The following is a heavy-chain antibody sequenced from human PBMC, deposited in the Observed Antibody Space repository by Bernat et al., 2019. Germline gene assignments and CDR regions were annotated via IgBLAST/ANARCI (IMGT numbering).Heavy chain of an antibody. CDR2: INSDGSST. V-gene: IGHV3-74*01. CDR1: GFTFSSYW. Sequence: EVQLVESGGGLVQPGGSLRLSCAASGFTFSSYWMHWVRQAPGKGLVWVSRINSDGSSTSYADSVKGRFTISRDNAKNTLYLQMNSLRAEDTAVYYCAKPLPFDYYYYMDVWGKGTTVTVSS. J-gene: IGHJ6*03. CDR3: AKPLPFDYYYYMDV.